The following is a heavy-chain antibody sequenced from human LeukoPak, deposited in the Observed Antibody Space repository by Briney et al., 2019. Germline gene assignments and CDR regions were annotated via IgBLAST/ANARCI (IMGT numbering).Heavy chain of an antibody. CDR1: GFTFSSYS. J-gene: IGHJ3*02. CDR2: ISGSGGST. D-gene: IGHD5-24*01. V-gene: IGHV3-23*01. Sequence: GGSLRLSCAASGFTFSSYSMNWVRQAPGKGLEWVSAISGSGGSTYYADSVKGRFTISRDNSKNTLYLQMNSLRAEDTAVYYCAKDLGKDGYNYQAFDIWGQGTMVTVSS. CDR3: AKDLGKDGYNYQAFDI.